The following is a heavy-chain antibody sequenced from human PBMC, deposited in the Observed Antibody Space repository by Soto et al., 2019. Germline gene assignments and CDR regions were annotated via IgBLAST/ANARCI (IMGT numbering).Heavy chain of an antibody. D-gene: IGHD3-10*01. CDR2: IDYSGST. CDR1: GGSISSGGYY. CDR3: ARGITMVRGVIGTSRPSRGYFDY. Sequence: QVQLQESGPGLVKPSQTLSLTCTVSGGSISSGGYYWSWIRQHPGKGLEWIGYIDYSGSTYYNPSLKSRVTISVDTSKNQFSLKLSSVTAADTAVYYCARGITMVRGVIGTSRPSRGYFDYWGQGTLVTVSS. J-gene: IGHJ4*02. V-gene: IGHV4-31*03.